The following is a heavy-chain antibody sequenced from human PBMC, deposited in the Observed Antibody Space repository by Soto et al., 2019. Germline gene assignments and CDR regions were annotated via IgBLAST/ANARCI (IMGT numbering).Heavy chain of an antibody. D-gene: IGHD3-10*01. CDR1: GGSISSSSYY. CDR2: IYYSGTS. Sequence: SETLSLTCTVSGGSISSSSYYWGWIRQPPGKGLEWIGSIYYSGTSFYNPSLKSRVTISVDTSKNQFSLKVSSVTAADTAVYYCASQGRFGLALNWFAPGGQGTLVTFPS. CDR3: ASQGRFGLALNWFAP. V-gene: IGHV4-39*01. J-gene: IGHJ5*02.